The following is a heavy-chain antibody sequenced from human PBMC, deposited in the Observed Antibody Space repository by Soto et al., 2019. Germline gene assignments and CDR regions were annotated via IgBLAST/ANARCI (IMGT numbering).Heavy chain of an antibody. CDR3: ARQDIVLLVYANDY. D-gene: IGHD2-8*01. V-gene: IGHV4-39*01. CDR1: GGSISSSGYY. CDR2: IYYSGST. J-gene: IGHJ4*02. Sequence: SETLSLTCTVSGGSISSSGYYWGWIRQPPGKGLEWIGTIYYSGSTYYNPSLKSRVTISVDTSKNQFSLKLSSVTAADTAVYYCARQDIVLLVYANDYWGQGTLVIVSS.